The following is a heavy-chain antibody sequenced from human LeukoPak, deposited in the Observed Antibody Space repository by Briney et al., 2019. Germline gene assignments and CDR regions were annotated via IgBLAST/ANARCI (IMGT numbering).Heavy chain of an antibody. CDR3: ARDSKTYYYDL. Sequence: GGSLRLSCAASGFTVSSNYMSWVRQAPGKGLEWVSVIYSGGSTYYADSVKGRFTISRDNSRNTLYLQMNSLRVEDTAVYYCARDSKTYYYDLWGQGALVPVSS. CDR2: IYSGGST. J-gene: IGHJ4*02. D-gene: IGHD3-22*01. CDR1: GFTVSSNY. V-gene: IGHV3-53*01.